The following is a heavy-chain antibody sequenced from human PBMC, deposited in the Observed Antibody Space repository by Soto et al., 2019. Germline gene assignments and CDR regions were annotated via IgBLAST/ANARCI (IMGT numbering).Heavy chain of an antibody. CDR3: VRNLYCSGITCNPH. CDR1: GFSFSSYG. CDR2: ISYDGINK. V-gene: IGHV3-30*03. D-gene: IGHD2-15*01. Sequence: GGSLRLSCAASGFSFSSYGMHWVRQAPGKGLEWVAVISYDGINKYYADSVKGRFTISRDNSKNTLDLQMSSLRAEDTAVYYCVRNLYCSGITCNPHWGQGTLVTVSS. J-gene: IGHJ4*02.